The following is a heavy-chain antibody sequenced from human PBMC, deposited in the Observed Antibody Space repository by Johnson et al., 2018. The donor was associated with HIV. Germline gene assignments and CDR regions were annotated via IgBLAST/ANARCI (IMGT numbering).Heavy chain of an antibody. CDR1: GFIFSSYA. D-gene: IGHD6-19*01. V-gene: IGHV3-30-3*01. J-gene: IGHJ3*02. Sequence: QVQLVESGGGVVQPGRSLRLSCGASGFIFSSYAMHWVRQAPGKGLEWVAVISYDGSNKYYADSVKGRFTISRDTSKNTLYLQMNSLRAEDTAVYYCARIPGSGWEHDAFDIWGQGTMVTVSS. CDR2: ISYDGSNK. CDR3: ARIPGSGWEHDAFDI.